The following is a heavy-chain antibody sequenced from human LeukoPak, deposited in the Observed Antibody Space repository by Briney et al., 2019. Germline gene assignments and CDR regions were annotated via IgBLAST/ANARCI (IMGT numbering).Heavy chain of an antibody. J-gene: IGHJ4*02. Sequence: GGTLRLSCAASGFTFSSYGVSWVRQAPGKGLEWVSAIRGSGGSTYYADSVKGRFTISRDNSKNTLYLQMNSLRAEDTAVYYCAKDLLRQQPTEFDYWGQGTLVTVSS. V-gene: IGHV3-23*01. CDR3: AKDLLRQQPTEFDY. CDR1: GFTFSSYG. CDR2: IRGSGGST. D-gene: IGHD6-13*01.